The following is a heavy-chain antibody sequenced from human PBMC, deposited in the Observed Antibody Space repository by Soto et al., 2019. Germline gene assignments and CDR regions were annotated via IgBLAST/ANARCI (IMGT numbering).Heavy chain of an antibody. D-gene: IGHD6-6*01. CDR3: ARDLDSSSSADY. J-gene: IGHJ4*02. Sequence: SVKVSCKASGGTFSSYAISWVRQAPGQGLEWMGGIIPIFGTANYAQKFQGRVTITADESTSTAYMELSSLRSEDTAVYYCARDLDSSSSADYWGQGTLVTVSS. CDR2: IIPIFGTA. V-gene: IGHV1-69*13. CDR1: GGTFSSYA.